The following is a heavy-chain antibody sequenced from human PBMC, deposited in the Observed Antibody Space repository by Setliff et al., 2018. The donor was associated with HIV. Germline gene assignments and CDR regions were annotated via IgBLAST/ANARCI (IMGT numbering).Heavy chain of an antibody. J-gene: IGHJ4*02. V-gene: IGHV4-61*10. CDR1: GASVTSGSSF. CDR3: AKGDHTISSTWSPYFDY. Sequence: SETLSLTCNVSGASVTSGSSFWSWIRQPAGKGLEWIGRIYSLTGSTNYNPSLQSRLTISRDNAKNSLYLQMNSLRAEDMALYYCAKGDHTISSTWSPYFDYWGQGTLVTVSS. D-gene: IGHD6-13*01. CDR2: IYSLTGST.